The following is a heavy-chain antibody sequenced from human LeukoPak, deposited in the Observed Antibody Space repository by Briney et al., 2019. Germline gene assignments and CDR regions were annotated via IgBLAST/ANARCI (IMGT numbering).Heavy chain of an antibody. CDR1: GYTFTSYD. Sequence: GASVKVSCKASGYTFTSYDINWVRQATGQGLEWMGWMNPNSGNTGYAQKFQGRITMTRDMSTSTVYMELSSLRSEDTAVYYCARDYDSSAYFFPWGQGTLVTVSS. CDR3: ARDYDSSAYFFP. V-gene: IGHV1-8*01. CDR2: MNPNSGNT. J-gene: IGHJ4*02. D-gene: IGHD3-22*01.